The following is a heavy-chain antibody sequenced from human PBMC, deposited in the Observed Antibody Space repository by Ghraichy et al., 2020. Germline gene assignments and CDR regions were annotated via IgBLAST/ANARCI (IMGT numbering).Heavy chain of an antibody. CDR2: IYYSGST. CDR1: GGSISSYY. CDR3: ARVIVATMGYYYGMDV. V-gene: IGHV4-59*01. D-gene: IGHD5-12*01. Sequence: SETLSLTCTVSGGSISSYYWSWIRQPPGKGLEWIGYIYYSGSTNYNPSLKSRVTISVDTSKNQFSLKLSSVTAADTAVYYCARVIVATMGYYYGMDVWGQGTTVTVSS. J-gene: IGHJ6*02.